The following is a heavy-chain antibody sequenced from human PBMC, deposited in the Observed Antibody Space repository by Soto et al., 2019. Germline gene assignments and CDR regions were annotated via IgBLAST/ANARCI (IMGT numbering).Heavy chain of an antibody. CDR1: GFNFKNYG. Sequence: GGSLRLSCATSGFNFKNYGVSWVRLAPGQGLEWVSAISGSGSETYYADSVKGRFTISRDNSKNTLYLQMNSLRAEDTAVYYCAKTLIGHIVVVPAAIGWFDPWGQGTLVTVSS. CDR2: ISGSGSET. V-gene: IGHV3-23*01. J-gene: IGHJ5*02. D-gene: IGHD2-2*02. CDR3: AKTLIGHIVVVPAAIGWFDP.